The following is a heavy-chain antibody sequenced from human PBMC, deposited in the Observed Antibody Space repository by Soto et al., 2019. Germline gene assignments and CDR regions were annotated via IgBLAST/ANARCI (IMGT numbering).Heavy chain of an antibody. D-gene: IGHD3-22*01. J-gene: IGHJ4*02. CDR3: AGLYPYESSGYHLDY. CDR1: WGTSINLSSR. CDR2: IYYLGNT. V-gene: IGHV4-39*01. Sequence: TQCLTKTVVWGTSINLSSRRAMKRQPPGKGLEWVGSIYYLGNTYYNPSLGSRVTISVDTSKNQFSLKLSSVTAADTAVFYCAGLYPYESSGYHLDYWSQGTLVTVSS.